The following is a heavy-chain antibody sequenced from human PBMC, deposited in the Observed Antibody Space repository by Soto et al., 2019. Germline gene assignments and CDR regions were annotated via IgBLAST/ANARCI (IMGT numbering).Heavy chain of an antibody. V-gene: IGHV4-39*01. CDR1: GGSISTSGSY. CDR2: AYYVGTI. Sequence: QLHLQESGPGRVKPSETLSLTCSVSGGSISTSGSYWGWVRQAPEKGLEWIGRAYYVGTIKYNPSLTRRVAISVATSNNQFSVKLTSVTAADTAVYYCARVPLVRGVPAGGQGTLVTVSS. J-gene: IGHJ4*02. D-gene: IGHD3-10*01. CDR3: ARVPLVRGVPA.